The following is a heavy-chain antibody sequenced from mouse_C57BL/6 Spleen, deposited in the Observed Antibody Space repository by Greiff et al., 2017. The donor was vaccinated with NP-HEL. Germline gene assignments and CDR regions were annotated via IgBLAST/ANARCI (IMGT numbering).Heavy chain of an antibody. V-gene: IGHV3-6*01. CDR2: ISYDGSN. Sequence: EVQLVESGPGLVKPSQSLSLTCSVTGYSITSGYYWNWIRQFPGNKLEWMGYISYDGSNNYNPSLKNRISITRDTSKNQFFLKLNSVTTEDTATYYCAREGRIYYYGSDAMDYWGQGTSVTVSS. D-gene: IGHD1-1*01. J-gene: IGHJ4*01. CDR3: AREGRIYYYGSDAMDY. CDR1: GYSITSGYY.